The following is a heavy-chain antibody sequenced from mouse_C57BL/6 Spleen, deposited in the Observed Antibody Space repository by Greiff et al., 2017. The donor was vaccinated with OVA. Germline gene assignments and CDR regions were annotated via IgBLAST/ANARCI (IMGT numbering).Heavy chain of an antibody. Sequence: VQVVESGAELARPGASVKLSCKASGYTFTSYGISWVKQRTGQGLEWIGEIYPRSGNTYYNEKFKGKATLTADKSSSTAYMELRSLTSEDSAVYFCARRETTVVESPFDYWGQGTTLTVSS. CDR2: IYPRSGNT. CDR1: GYTFTSYG. D-gene: IGHD1-1*01. J-gene: IGHJ2*01. V-gene: IGHV1-81*01. CDR3: ARRETTVVESPFDY.